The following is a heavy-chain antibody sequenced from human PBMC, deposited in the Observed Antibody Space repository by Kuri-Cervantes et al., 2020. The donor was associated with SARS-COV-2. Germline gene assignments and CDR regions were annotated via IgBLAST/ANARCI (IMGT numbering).Heavy chain of an antibody. CDR1: GYTFTSYY. D-gene: IGHD3-22*01. V-gene: IGHV1-46*01. CDR3: ARAYYYDSSGYYPGDY. Sequence: ASVKVSCKASGYTFTSYYMHWVRQAPGQGLEWMGIINPSGGSTNYAQKFQGRVTITADESTSTAYMELSSLRSEDTAVYYCARAYYYDSSGYYPGDYWGQGTLVTVSS. J-gene: IGHJ4*02. CDR2: INPSGGST.